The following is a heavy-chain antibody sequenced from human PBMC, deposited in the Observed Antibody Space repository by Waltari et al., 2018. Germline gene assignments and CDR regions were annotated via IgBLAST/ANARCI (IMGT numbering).Heavy chain of an antibody. CDR2: IKSKTDGGTT. Sequence: EVQLLESGGGLVQPGGSLRLSCAASGFTFSSYAMSWVRQAPGKGLEWVGRIKSKTDGGTTDYAAPVKGRFTISRDDSKNTLYLQMNSLKTEDTAVYYCRYYDSSGYYWGYYYYGMDVWGQGTTVTVSS. V-gene: IGHV3-15*01. CDR1: GFTFSSYA. J-gene: IGHJ6*02. D-gene: IGHD3-22*01. CDR3: RYYDSSGYYWGYYYYGMDV.